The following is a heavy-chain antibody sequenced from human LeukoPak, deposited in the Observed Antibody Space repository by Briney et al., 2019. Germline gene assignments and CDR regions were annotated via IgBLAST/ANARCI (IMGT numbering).Heavy chain of an antibody. Sequence: SETLSPTCSVSGGSIRSYYWNWLRQPPGKGLEWIGYIYYSGSTNYNHSLQRRVSISVDTSKNQFSLKLRSVTATDTAVYYCATSSGRYERNTWGGWFDPWGQGTLVTVSS. CDR1: GGSIRSYY. CDR2: IYYSGST. CDR3: ATSSGRYERNTWGGWFDP. V-gene: IGHV4-59*01. J-gene: IGHJ5*02. D-gene: IGHD6-19*01.